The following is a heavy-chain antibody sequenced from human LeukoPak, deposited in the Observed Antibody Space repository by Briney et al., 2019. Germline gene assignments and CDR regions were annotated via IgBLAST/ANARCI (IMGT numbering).Heavy chain of an antibody. CDR2: ISGSGGGT. V-gene: IGHV3-23*01. CDR1: GITLSNYG. CDR3: AKRGVVIRVILVGFHKEAYYFDS. D-gene: IGHD3-22*01. Sequence: GGPLRLSSAVSGITLSNYGMSWVRQAPGKGLEWVAGISGSGGGTNYADSVKGRFTISRDNSKNTLSLQMNRLRAEDTAVYFCAKRGVVIRVILVGFHKEAYYFDSWGQGVLVTVSS. J-gene: IGHJ4*02.